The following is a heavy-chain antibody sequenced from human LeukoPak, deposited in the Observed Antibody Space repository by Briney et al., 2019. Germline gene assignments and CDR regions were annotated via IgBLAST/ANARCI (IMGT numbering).Heavy chain of an antibody. D-gene: IGHD1-26*01. Sequence: GESLKISCKGFGYSFTSYWIGWVRQMPGKGLEWMGIIYPGDSDTRYSPSFQGQVTISADKSISTAYLQWSSLKASDTAMYYCASQYSGSYSHFDYWGQGTLVTVSS. CDR2: IYPGDSDT. CDR1: GYSFTSYW. CDR3: ASQYSGSYSHFDY. J-gene: IGHJ4*02. V-gene: IGHV5-51*01.